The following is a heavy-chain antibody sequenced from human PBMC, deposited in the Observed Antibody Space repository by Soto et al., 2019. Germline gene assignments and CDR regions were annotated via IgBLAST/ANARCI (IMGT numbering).Heavy chain of an antibody. CDR3: ARDCSSTSCYAYP. V-gene: IGHV1-69*08. CDR1: GGTFSSYT. CDR2: IIPILGIA. Sequence: QVQLVQSGAEVKKPGSSVKVSCKASGGTFSSYTISWVRQAPGQGLEWMGRIIPILGIANYAQKFQGRVTXTXDXXTSTAYMELCNLRSEDTAVYYCARDCSSTSCYAYPWGQGTLVTVSS. J-gene: IGHJ5*02. D-gene: IGHD2-2*01.